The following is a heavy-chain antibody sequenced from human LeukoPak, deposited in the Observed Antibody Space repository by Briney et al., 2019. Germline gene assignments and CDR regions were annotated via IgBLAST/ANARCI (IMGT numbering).Heavy chain of an antibody. J-gene: IGHJ4*02. CDR3: AKDQSNDILTGYYMGFDY. V-gene: IGHV3-23*01. D-gene: IGHD3-9*01. Sequence: PGGPLRLSCAASGFTFSSYAMSWVRQAPGKGLEWVSAISGSGGSTYYADSVKGRFTISRDNSKNTLYLQMNSLRAEDTAVYYCAKDQSNDILTGYYMGFDYWGQGTLVTVSS. CDR2: ISGSGGST. CDR1: GFTFSSYA.